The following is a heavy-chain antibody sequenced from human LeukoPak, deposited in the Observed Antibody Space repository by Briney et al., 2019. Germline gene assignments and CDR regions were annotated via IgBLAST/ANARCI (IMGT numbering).Heavy chain of an antibody. J-gene: IGHJ3*02. V-gene: IGHV4-61*02. Sequence: SETLSLTCTVSGGSISSGSYYWSWIRQPAGSGLEWIGRIYTRGNTNYNPSLKSRVTISVDTSKNQFSLKLSSVTAADTAVYYCARERIRVGATNGRHTFDIWGQGTMVTVSS. CDR3: ARERIRVGATNGRHTFDI. CDR2: IYTRGNT. D-gene: IGHD1-26*01. CDR1: GGSISSGSYY.